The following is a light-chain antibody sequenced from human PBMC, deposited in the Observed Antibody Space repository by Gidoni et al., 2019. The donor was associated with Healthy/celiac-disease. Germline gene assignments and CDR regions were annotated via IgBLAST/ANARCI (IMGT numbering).Light chain of an antibody. CDR1: QSCLYSANNKNY. CDR2: WVS. CDR3: QQYYSTPFT. Sequence: DIEMTQSPDSLAVSLGERATINCKSSQSCLYSANNKNYLAWYQQKPGQPPKLLIYWVSTRESGVPDRFSGSGSETDFTLTISSLQSEDVAVYYCQQYYSTPFTFGPGTKVDIK. V-gene: IGKV4-1*01. J-gene: IGKJ3*01.